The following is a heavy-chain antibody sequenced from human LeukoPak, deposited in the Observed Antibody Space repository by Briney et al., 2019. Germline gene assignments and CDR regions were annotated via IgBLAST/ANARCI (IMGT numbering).Heavy chain of an antibody. Sequence: PGRSLRLSCAASGFTFSSYGMHWVRQAPGKGLEWVAVISYDGSNKYYADSVKGRFTISRDNSKNTLYLQMNSLRAEDTAVYYCAKDPRYYCDNCASGYFDVWGRGTLVTVSS. CDR1: GFTFSSYG. CDR2: ISYDGSNK. V-gene: IGHV3-30*18. D-gene: IGHD3-22*01. CDR3: AKDPRYYCDNCASGYFDV. J-gene: IGHJ2*01.